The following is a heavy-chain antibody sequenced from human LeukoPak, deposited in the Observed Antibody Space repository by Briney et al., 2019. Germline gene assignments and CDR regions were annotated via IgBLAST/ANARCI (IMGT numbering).Heavy chain of an antibody. J-gene: IGHJ4*02. Sequence: GGSLRLSCAASGFTFSSYSMNWVRQAPGKGLEWVSYISSSSSTIYYADSVKGRFTISRDNAKNTLYLQMNSLRAEDTAVYYCASVTGKIDYWGQGTLVIVSS. V-gene: IGHV3-48*01. CDR3: ASVTGKIDY. CDR1: GFTFSSYS. D-gene: IGHD2-8*02. CDR2: ISSSSSTI.